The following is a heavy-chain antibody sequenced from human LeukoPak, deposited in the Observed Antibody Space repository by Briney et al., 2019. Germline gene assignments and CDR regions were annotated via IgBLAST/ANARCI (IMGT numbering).Heavy chain of an antibody. CDR3: ARDFGDSYGYDWFDP. Sequence: GGSLRLSCVASGFTFSSYEMNWVRQAPGKGLEWVSYISSSGGTIYYADSVKGRFTISRDNAKNSLYLQMNSLRAEDTAVYYCARDFGDSYGYDWFDPWGQGTLVTVSS. D-gene: IGHD5-18*01. V-gene: IGHV3-48*03. J-gene: IGHJ5*02. CDR2: ISSSGGTI. CDR1: GFTFSSYE.